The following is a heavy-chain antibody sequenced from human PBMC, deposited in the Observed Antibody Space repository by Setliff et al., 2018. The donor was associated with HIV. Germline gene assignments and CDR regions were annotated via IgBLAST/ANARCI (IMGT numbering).Heavy chain of an antibody. CDR1: GFTFSSYS. Sequence: KPGGSLRLSCAASGFTFSSYSMNWVRQAPGKGLEWVSSISSGSSYIYYAESVKGRFTISRDNAKNSLYLQMNSLRAEDTAVYYCARAGVYCDSSGYCIDYWGQGTLVTVSS. CDR3: ARAGVYCDSSGYCIDY. CDR2: ISSGSSYI. V-gene: IGHV3-21*01. D-gene: IGHD3-22*01. J-gene: IGHJ4*02.